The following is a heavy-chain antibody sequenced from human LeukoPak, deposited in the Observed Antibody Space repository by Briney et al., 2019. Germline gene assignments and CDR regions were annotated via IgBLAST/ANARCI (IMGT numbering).Heavy chain of an antibody. CDR2: IYYSGST. V-gene: IGHV4-39*07. J-gene: IGHJ6*02. Sequence: SETLSLTCTVSGGSISSSSYYWGWIRQPPGKGLEWIGSIYYSGSTYYNPSLKSRVTISVDTSKNQFSLQLRSVTAADTAVYYCAREDPQTTVPEGMDVWGQGTTVTVSS. CDR3: AREDPQTTVPEGMDV. CDR1: GGSISSSSYY. D-gene: IGHD4-17*01.